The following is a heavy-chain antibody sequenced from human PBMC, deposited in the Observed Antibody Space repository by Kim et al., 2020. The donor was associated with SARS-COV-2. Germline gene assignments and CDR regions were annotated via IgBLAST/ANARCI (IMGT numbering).Heavy chain of an antibody. J-gene: IGHJ4*02. CDR1: GGSISSGGYY. CDR2: IYYSGST. V-gene: IGHV4-31*03. Sequence: SETLSLTCTVSGGSISSGGYYWSWIRQHPGKGLEWIGYIYYSGSTYYNPSLKSRVTISVDTSKNQFSLKLSSVTAADTAVYYCASGRGVVMLNFDYWGQGTLVTVSS. CDR3: ASGRGVVMLNFDY. D-gene: IGHD2-8*01.